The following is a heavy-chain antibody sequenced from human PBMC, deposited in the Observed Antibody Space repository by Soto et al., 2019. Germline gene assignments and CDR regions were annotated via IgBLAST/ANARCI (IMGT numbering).Heavy chain of an antibody. V-gene: IGHV3-72*01. J-gene: IGHJ6*02. CDR2: TASRAESYTT. D-gene: IGHD2-2*01. Sequence: SLRLSCAPSGFTFSDHFMDSVRQAPGKGLEWVGRTASRAESYTTGYAASVKGRFTISRDDAKNSLYLQMNSLKTEDTAVYYCCRGNCTGSSCPRSHYGLDVWGQGTTVTVSS. CDR3: CRGNCTGSSCPRSHYGLDV. CDR1: GFTFSDHF.